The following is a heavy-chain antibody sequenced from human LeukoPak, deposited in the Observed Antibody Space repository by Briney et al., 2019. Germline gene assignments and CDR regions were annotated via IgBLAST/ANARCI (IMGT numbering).Heavy chain of an antibody. V-gene: IGHV3-74*03. CDR2: LKSDGSTA. CDR1: VFTFSSFN. D-gene: IGHD4-17*01. Sequence: GGSLRLSCAASVFTFSSFNMHWVRQAPGKGLVWVSRLKSDGSTAMYADSVQGRFTISRDNARNTVHLLMSSLTVEDTGVYYCARGIYGDPVAFDSWGQGALVTVSS. J-gene: IGHJ4*02. CDR3: ARGIYGDPVAFDS.